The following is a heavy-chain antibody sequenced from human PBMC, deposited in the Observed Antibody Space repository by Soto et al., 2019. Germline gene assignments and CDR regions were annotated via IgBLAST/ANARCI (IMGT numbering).Heavy chain of an antibody. Sequence: QVQLVESGGGLVKPGGSLRLSCAASGFTFSDYYMNWIRQAPGKGLEWLSYIDGSSAYTNYADSVKGRFTISRDNAKNSLFLQLTSLRDEDTAVYYCARAVGNYYGRDVWGQGTTVTVSS. CDR2: IDGSSAYT. CDR1: GFTFSDYY. D-gene: IGHD1-26*01. CDR3: ARAVGNYYGRDV. J-gene: IGHJ6*02. V-gene: IGHV3-11*06.